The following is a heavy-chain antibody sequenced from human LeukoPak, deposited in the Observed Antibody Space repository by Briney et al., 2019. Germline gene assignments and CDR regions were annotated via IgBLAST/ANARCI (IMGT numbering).Heavy chain of an antibody. CDR1: GGSFSGYY. D-gene: IGHD2-15*01. J-gene: IGHJ5*02. Sequence: SETLSLTCAVYGGSFSGYYWSWIRQPPGKGLEWIGEINHSGSTNYNPSLRSRVTISVDTSKNQFSLKLSSVTAADTAIYYCARAVIVVAAATQRNWFDPWGQGTLVTVSS. CDR3: ARAVIVVAAATQRNWFDP. CDR2: INHSGST. V-gene: IGHV4-34*01.